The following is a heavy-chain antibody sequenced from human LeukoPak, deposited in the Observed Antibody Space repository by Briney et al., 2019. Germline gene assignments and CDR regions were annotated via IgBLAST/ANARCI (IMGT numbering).Heavy chain of an antibody. CDR1: GFTFSSYA. D-gene: IGHD2-21*02. V-gene: IGHV3-23*01. Sequence: GGSLRLSCAASGFTFSSYAMSWVRQAPGKGLEWVSAISGSGENTYYADSVKGRFTISRDNSKNTLYLQMNSLRAEDTAVYYCAKVFFPCGGDCYHPMDYWGQGTLVTVSS. CDR3: AKVFFPCGGDCYHPMDY. CDR2: ISGSGENT. J-gene: IGHJ4*02.